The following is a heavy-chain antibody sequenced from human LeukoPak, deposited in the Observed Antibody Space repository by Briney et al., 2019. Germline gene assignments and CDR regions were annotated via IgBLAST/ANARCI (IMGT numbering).Heavy chain of an antibody. V-gene: IGHV4-39*07. CDR2: IYYSGST. D-gene: IGHD4-11*01. Sequence: SETLSLTCTVSGGSISSSSYYWGWIRQPPGKGLEWIGSIYYSGSTYYNPSLKSRVTISVDTSKNQFSLKLSSVTAADTAVYYCARDDYSNAGLFDYWGQGTLVTVSS. CDR1: GGSISSSSYY. CDR3: ARDDYSNAGLFDY. J-gene: IGHJ4*02.